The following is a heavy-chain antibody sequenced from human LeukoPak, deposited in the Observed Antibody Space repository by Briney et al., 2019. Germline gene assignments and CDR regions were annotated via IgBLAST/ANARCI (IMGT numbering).Heavy chain of an antibody. D-gene: IGHD3-22*01. J-gene: IGHJ4*02. CDR2: IHPSGTL. Sequence: SETLSLTCTVSGASFSSGDQYWNWIRQRPGEGLEWIGSIHPSGTLYNNPSLESRVTISIDTSKNQFSLNLNSVTAADSAVYFCSRGLDSRKLGYWGQGTLVTVSS. CDR3: SRGLDSRKLGY. V-gene: IGHV4-31*03. CDR1: GASFSSGDQY.